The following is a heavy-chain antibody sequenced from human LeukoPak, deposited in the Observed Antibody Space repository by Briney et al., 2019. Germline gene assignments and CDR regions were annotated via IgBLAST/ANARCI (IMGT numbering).Heavy chain of an antibody. D-gene: IGHD1-7*01. CDR1: GGSISSGGYY. J-gene: IGHJ5*02. CDR2: IYHSGST. V-gene: IGHV4-30-2*01. CDR3: ATTTGTTVRWFDP. Sequence: PSETLSLTCTVSGGSISSGGYYWSWIRQPPGKGLEWIGYIYHSGSTYYNPSLKSRVTISVDRSKNQFSLKLSSVTAADTAVYYCATTTGTTVRWFDPWGQGTLVTVSS.